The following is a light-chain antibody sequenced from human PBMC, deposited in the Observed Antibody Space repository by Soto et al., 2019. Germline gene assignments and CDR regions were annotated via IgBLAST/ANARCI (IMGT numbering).Light chain of an antibody. CDR3: QQINGYHLA. V-gene: IGKV1-9*01. CDR2: SAS. J-gene: IGKJ4*01. CDR1: QGMSTY. Sequence: DIQLTQSPSFLSASVGDTVTITCRASQGMSTYLAWYQQKPGKVPKLLIRSASTLQSGVPPRFSGGGSGTECTLTISTLQPDDSGIYYCQQINGYHLAFGGWTNVEIK.